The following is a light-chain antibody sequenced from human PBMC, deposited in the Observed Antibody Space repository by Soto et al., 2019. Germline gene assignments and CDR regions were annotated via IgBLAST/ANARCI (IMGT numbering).Light chain of an antibody. V-gene: IGKV1-5*03. Sequence: IQVTQSPSTLSESVGDRVTITCLARHGVXSWVAWDHLKPGKAPKILXDKAASLERGGPSRFSGSGSGTEFPLTISSLQPDDFATYYCQQYKSYTYTFGQGTKVDIK. CDR1: HGVXSW. CDR2: KAA. J-gene: IGKJ2*01. CDR3: QQYKSYTYT.